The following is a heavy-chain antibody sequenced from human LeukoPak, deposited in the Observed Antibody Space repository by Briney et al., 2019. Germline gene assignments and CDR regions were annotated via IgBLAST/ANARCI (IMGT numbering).Heavy chain of an antibody. CDR2: INPNSGGT. Sequence: ASVKVSCKASGYTFTGYYMHWVRQAPGQGLEWMGWINPNSGGTNYAQKFQGRVTMTRDTSISTAYMELSRLRSDDTAVYYCARARTVDTAMVCIDPWGEGTRVSVSS. D-gene: IGHD5-18*01. J-gene: IGHJ5*02. CDR1: GYTFTGYY. CDR3: ARARTVDTAMVCIDP. V-gene: IGHV1-2*02.